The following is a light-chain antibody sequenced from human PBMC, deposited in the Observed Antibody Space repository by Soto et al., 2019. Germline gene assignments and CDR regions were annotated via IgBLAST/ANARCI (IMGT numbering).Light chain of an antibody. V-gene: IGLV2-23*03. Sequence: QSVLTQPASVSGSPGQSITISCTGTSSDVGSYNLVSWYQQHPGKAPKLMIYEGSKRPSGVSNRFSGSKSGNTASLTISGLQADDEADYYCCSYAGSSIFFGTGTKLTVL. J-gene: IGLJ1*01. CDR1: SSDVGSYNL. CDR2: EGS. CDR3: CSYAGSSIF.